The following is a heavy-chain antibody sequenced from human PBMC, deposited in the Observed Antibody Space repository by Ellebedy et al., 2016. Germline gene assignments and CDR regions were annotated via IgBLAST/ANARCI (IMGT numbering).Heavy chain of an antibody. D-gene: IGHD5-18*01. J-gene: IGHJ4*02. CDR2: INSDGST. CDR3: ARHMNTAMTNDY. CDR1: GFTFSSYS. V-gene: IGHV3-66*04. Sequence: GGSLRLSCAASGFTFSSYSMNWVRQAPGKGLECVSTINSDGSTRSADSVRGRFTISRDNFKNTVYLQMNTLRAEDTAMYYCARHMNTAMTNDYWGQGTLVTVSS.